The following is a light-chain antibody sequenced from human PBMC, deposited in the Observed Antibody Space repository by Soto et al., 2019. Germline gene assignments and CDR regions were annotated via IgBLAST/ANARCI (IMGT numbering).Light chain of an antibody. CDR3: SSYTSSSTHV. J-gene: IGLJ1*01. CDR2: DVS. Sequence: QSALTHPAPVSGFHDQSNTLPCPGNSSDFGGYSFVSWYQQHPGKAPKLMISDVSNRPSGVSNRFSGSKSGNTASLTISGLQAEDEADYYCSSYTSSSTHVFGTGTKLTVL. V-gene: IGLV2-14*03. CDR1: SSDFGGYSF.